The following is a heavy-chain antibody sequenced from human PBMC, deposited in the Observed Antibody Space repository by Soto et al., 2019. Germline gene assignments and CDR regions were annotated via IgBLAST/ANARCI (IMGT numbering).Heavy chain of an antibody. Sequence: QITLKESGPTLVKPTQTLTLTCTLSGVSLSTSGGGVGWIRQPPGKALEWLALIYWDDDKRYSPFLKSRLTITKDTTKNQVVLTLTNMDPVDTATYYCALKGDGYRGFKYWGQGTLVTVSS. CDR2: IYWDDDK. CDR3: ALKGDGYRGFKY. CDR1: GVSLSTSGGG. V-gene: IGHV2-5*02. J-gene: IGHJ4*02. D-gene: IGHD5-12*01.